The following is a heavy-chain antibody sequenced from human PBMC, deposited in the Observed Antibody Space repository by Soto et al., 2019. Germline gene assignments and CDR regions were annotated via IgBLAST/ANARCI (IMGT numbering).Heavy chain of an antibody. CDR3: VRDWESTTQTWGFGDS. CDR1: GGTFSSYT. J-gene: IGHJ4*02. V-gene: IGHV1-69*08. Sequence: QVQLVQSGAEVKKPGSSVKVSCKASGGTFSSYTITWVRQAPGQRLEWLGRIIPIFGVTNYAQKFQDRVTITADRSTTTAYMELSRLRSEDTAVYYCVRDWESTTQTWGFGDSWGQGTLVTVSS. D-gene: IGHD1-1*01. CDR2: IIPIFGVT.